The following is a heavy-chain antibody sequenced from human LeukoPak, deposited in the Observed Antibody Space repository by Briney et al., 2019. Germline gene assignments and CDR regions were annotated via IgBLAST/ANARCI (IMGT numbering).Heavy chain of an antibody. CDR3: ANGKYYYPY. V-gene: IGHV3-7*01. CDR2: IKPDGSES. J-gene: IGHJ4*02. Sequence: GGSLRLSCVDSGFIFSSYWMSWVRQAPGKGLEWVANIKPDGSESYYLDSVKGRFTISRDNAKNSLYLQMNSLRGEDTAVYYCANGKYYYPYWGQGTLVPVSS. D-gene: IGHD3-10*01. CDR1: GFIFSSYW.